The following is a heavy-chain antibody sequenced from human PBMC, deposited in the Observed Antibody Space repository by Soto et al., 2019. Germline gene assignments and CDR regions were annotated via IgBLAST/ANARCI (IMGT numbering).Heavy chain of an antibody. D-gene: IGHD3-10*01. V-gene: IGHV3-33*01. Sequence: QVQLVESGGGVVQPGRSLRLSCAASGFTFRSYNMHWVRQAPGKGLEWVAVIWFDGSHKYSADSLEDRFTVSRDNSKNTLFLQMNSLRAEDTAVYYSAREGGGSYYSNFDYWGQGTLVTVSS. CDR2: IWFDGSHK. CDR3: AREGGGSYYSNFDY. J-gene: IGHJ4*02. CDR1: GFTFRSYN.